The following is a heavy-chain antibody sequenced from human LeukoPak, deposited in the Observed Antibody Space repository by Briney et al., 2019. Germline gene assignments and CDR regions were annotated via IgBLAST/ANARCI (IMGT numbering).Heavy chain of an antibody. CDR3: ATPTPDSSGWYYFDY. V-gene: IGHV3-53*01. D-gene: IGHD6-19*01. CDR2: IYSGGNT. Sequence: PGGPLRLSCAASGFTVSSNYMSWVRQAPGKGPEWVSLIYSGGNTYYADSVKGRFTISRDNSKNTVYLQMNSLRAEDTAVYYCATPTPDSSGWYYFDYWGQGTLVTVSS. CDR1: GFTVSSNY. J-gene: IGHJ4*02.